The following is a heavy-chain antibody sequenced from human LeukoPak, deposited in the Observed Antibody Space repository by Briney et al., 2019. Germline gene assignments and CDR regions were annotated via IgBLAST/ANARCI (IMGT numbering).Heavy chain of an antibody. Sequence: PSETLSLTCAVYGGSFSGYYWSWIRQPPGKGLEWIGEINHSGSTNYTPSLKSRVTISVDTSKNQFSLKLSSVTAADTAVYYCAGADYCSSTSCYNPPYNWFDPWGQGTLVTVSS. D-gene: IGHD2-2*02. CDR2: INHSGST. J-gene: IGHJ5*02. CDR3: AGADYCSSTSCYNPPYNWFDP. V-gene: IGHV4-34*01. CDR1: GGSFSGYY.